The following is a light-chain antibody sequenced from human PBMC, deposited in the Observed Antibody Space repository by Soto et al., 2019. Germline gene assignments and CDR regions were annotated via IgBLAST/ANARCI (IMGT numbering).Light chain of an antibody. CDR3: QQYGSSPLT. CDR1: QSVSSNY. J-gene: IGKJ4*01. V-gene: IGKV3-20*01. CDR2: RAS. Sequence: EIVLTQSPGTLSLSPGERATLSCRASQSVSSNYVAWYQQKPGQTPKVLIYRASSRATGIPDRFSGSGSGTDFTLTISRLEPEDSAMYYCQQYGSSPLTFGGGTKVEIK.